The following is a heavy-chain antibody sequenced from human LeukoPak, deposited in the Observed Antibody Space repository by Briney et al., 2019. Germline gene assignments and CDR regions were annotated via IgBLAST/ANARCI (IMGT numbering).Heavy chain of an antibody. D-gene: IGHD3-10*01. J-gene: IGHJ4*02. V-gene: IGHV3-23*01. Sequence: PGGSLRLSCAASGFTFSNYGMSWVRQAPGKGLEWVSYITGSDGRAWYADSVKGRLTISRDNSKNTLYLQLNSLRAEDTAVYYCAKKHGSGSPYWGQGTLVTVSS. CDR3: AKKHGSGSPY. CDR1: GFTFSNYG. CDR2: ITGSDGRA.